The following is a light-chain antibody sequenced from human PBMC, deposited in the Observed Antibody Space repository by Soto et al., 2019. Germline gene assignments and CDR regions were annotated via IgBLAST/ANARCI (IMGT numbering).Light chain of an antibody. V-gene: IGKV1-12*01. CDR2: AAS. J-gene: IGKJ5*01. CDR3: QQSYSTLSIT. CDR1: RGIGDR. Sequence: DIQMTQSPSSLSAVFGDIVTITCRSSRGIGDRLAWFQQKPGKAPQFLIQAASNLQSGVPSRFSGSGSGTEFILSINSLQPEDIATYYCQQSYSTLSITFGQGTRLEIK.